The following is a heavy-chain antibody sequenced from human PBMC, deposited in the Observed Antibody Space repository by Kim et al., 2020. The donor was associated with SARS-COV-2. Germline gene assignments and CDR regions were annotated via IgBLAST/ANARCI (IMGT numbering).Heavy chain of an antibody. CDR2: IIPIFGTA. D-gene: IGHD3-3*01. CDR3: ARDRMGTYYDFWSDHPIRRYYYYGMDV. V-gene: IGHV1-69*13. J-gene: IGHJ6*02. CDR1: GGTFSSYA. Sequence: SVKVSCKASGGTFSSYAISWVRQAPGQGLEWMGGIIPIFGTANYAQKFQGRVTITADESTSTAYMELSSLRSEDTAVYYCARDRMGTYYDFWSDHPIRRYYYYGMDVWGQGTTVTVSS.